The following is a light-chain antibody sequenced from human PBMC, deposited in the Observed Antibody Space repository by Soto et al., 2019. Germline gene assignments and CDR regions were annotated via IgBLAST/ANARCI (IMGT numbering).Light chain of an antibody. Sequence: SSELTQPPSLSAAPGQTARMTCGGDNIGSKNVHWYQQKAGPAPKLVVYDDSDRPSGSPERFSGSNSGNTATLTISGVEAGDEADYYCQVYDARRDHVVFGGGTKLTVL. CDR1: NIGSKN. CDR2: DDS. J-gene: IGLJ2*01. V-gene: IGLV3-21*02. CDR3: QVYDARRDHVV.